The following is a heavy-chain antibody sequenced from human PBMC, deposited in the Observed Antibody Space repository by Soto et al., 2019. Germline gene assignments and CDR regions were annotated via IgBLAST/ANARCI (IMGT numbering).Heavy chain of an antibody. CDR2: IYHSGII. V-gene: IGHV4-34*01. CDR3: ASGAPGY. CDR1: GGAFTDYL. J-gene: IGHJ4*02. Sequence: SETLSLTCDVYGGAFTDYLWTWIRQPPGEGLEWIGDIYHSGIINYNPSLQSRATISIDTSKNQFSLKLTSVTAADTAVYYCASGAPGYWDQGTLVTVSS.